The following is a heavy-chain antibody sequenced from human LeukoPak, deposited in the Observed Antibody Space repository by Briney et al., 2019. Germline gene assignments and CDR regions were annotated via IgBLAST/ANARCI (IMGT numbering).Heavy chain of an antibody. D-gene: IGHD1-26*01. J-gene: IGHJ4*02. V-gene: IGHV3-74*01. CDR3: AHLVGSIPMDY. Sequence: GGSLRLSCAASGFTFSSYWMYWVRQAPGTGLVWVSDINTDGSTTRYADSVKGRFTISRDNAQNTVSLLMNGLRVEDTAVYYCAHLVGSIPMDYWGQGALVTVSS. CDR2: INTDGSTT. CDR1: GFTFSSYW.